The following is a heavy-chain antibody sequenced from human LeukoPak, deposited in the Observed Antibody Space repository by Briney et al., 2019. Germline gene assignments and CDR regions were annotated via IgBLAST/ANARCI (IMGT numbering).Heavy chain of an antibody. CDR1: GFTFSNYW. Sequence: GGSLRLSCAASGFTFSNYWMHWVRQVPGKGLVWVSRINTDESRTNYADSVEGRFTISRDNAKNSLYLQMNSLRAEDTAVYYCARDDLQVVDYWGQGTLVTVSS. CDR2: INTDESRT. V-gene: IGHV3-74*01. J-gene: IGHJ4*02. D-gene: IGHD2-8*02. CDR3: ARDDLQVVDY.